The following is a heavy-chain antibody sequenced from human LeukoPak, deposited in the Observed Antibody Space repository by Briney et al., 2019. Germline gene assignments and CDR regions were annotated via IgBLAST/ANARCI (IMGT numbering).Heavy chain of an antibody. CDR1: GFTFSHYY. CDR3: ARDHNVADV. J-gene: IGHJ3*01. D-gene: IGHD2-8*01. Sequence: GGSLRLSCVASGFTFSHYYMTWYRQAPGKGLEWVANLNQDGSVQLYGDSVRGRFTISRDIAKNSVYIQMNSLRVEDTAMYYCARDHNVADVWGQGTMVTVS. CDR2: LNQDGSVQ. V-gene: IGHV3-7*01.